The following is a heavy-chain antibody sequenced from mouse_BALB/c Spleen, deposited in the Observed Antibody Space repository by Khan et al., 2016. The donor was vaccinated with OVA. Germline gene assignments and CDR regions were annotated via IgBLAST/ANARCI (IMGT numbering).Heavy chain of an antibody. V-gene: IGHV1-4*01. CDR1: GYTFTSYT. D-gene: IGHD2-14*01. CDR2: INPSSGYT. CDR3: ARDGAYYRNDGWFAY. J-gene: IGHJ3*01. Sequence: VQLQESGAELARPGASVKMSCKASGYTFTSYTIHWIKQRPGQGLEWIGYINPSSGYTNYNQKFEDKATLTADKSSTTAYMQLSSLTPDDSAVYYCARDGAYYRNDGWFAYWGQGTLVTVSA.